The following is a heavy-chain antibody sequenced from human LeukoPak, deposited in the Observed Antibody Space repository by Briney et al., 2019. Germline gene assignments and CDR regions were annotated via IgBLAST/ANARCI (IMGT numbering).Heavy chain of an antibody. CDR1: GGSFSGYY. CDR3: ARGGYCSGGSCRYLSGYWYFDL. V-gene: IGHV4-34*01. Sequence: SETLSLTCAVYGGSFSGYYWSWIRQPPGKGLEWIGEINHSGSTNYNPSLKSRVTISVDTSKNQFSLKLSSVTAADTAVYYCARGGYCSGGSCRYLSGYWYFDLWGRGTLVTVSS. CDR2: INHSGST. J-gene: IGHJ2*01. D-gene: IGHD2-15*01.